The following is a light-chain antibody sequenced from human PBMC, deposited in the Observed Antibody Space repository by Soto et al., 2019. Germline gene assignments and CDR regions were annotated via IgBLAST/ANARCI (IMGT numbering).Light chain of an antibody. Sequence: QSVLTQPASVSGSPGHSITISCTGTSSDVGSYNLVSWYQQHPGKAPKLMIYEVSKRPSGVSNRFSGSKSGNTASLTISGLQAEDEADYYCCSYAGSSTFYVFGTGTRSPS. CDR3: CSYAGSSTFYV. V-gene: IGLV2-23*02. CDR1: SSDVGSYNL. J-gene: IGLJ1*01. CDR2: EVS.